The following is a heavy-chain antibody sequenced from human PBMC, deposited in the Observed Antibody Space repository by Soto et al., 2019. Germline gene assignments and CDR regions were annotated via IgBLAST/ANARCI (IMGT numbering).Heavy chain of an antibody. CDR3: AREKSSYGMDV. CDR1: GYTFTSYD. J-gene: IGHJ6*02. CDR2: MNPNSGNT. V-gene: IGHV1-8*01. Sequence: QVQLVQSGAEVKTPGASVKVSCKASGYTFTSYDINCVRQATGQGLEWMGWMNPNSGNTGYAQKFQGRVTTTRNTSISTAYSELISLRSEDTAVYYCAREKSSYGMDVWGHWTTVTVSS.